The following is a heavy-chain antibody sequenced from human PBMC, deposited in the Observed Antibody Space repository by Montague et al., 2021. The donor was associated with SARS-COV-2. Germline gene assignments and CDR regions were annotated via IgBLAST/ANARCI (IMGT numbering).Heavy chain of an antibody. Sequence: SLRLSCAASGFTFSSYAMHWVRQAPGKGLEWVAVISYDGSNKYYADSVXGRFTISRDNSKNTLYLQMNSLRAEDTAVYYCARDLREGPLLWFGELLLGDGMDVWGQGTTVTVSS. V-gene: IGHV3-30-3*01. CDR3: ARDLREGPLLWFGELLLGDGMDV. D-gene: IGHD3-10*01. J-gene: IGHJ6*02. CDR1: GFTFSSYA. CDR2: ISYDGSNK.